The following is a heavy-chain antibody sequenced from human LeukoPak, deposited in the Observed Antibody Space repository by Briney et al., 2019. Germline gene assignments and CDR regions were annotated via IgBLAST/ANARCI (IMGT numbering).Heavy chain of an antibody. D-gene: IGHD6-19*01. CDR2: ISSSSSYI. CDR3: ARDSSGWYSAPIDFDY. CDR1: GFTFSSYS. J-gene: IGHJ4*02. Sequence: KPGGSLRLSCAASGFTFSSYSMNWVRQAPGKGLEWVSSISSSSSYIYYADSVKGRFTISRDNAKNSLYLQMNSLRAEDTAVYYCARDSSGWYSAPIDFDYWGQGTLVTVSS. V-gene: IGHV3-21*01.